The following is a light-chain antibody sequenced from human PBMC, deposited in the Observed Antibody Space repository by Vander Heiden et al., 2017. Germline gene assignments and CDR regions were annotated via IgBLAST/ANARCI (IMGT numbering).Light chain of an antibody. CDR3: QQNYTPGT. CDR1: ESISSY. CDR2: ITS. V-gene: IGKV1-39*01. J-gene: IGKJ1*01. Sequence: DIQKTESRSSLSASVGDRASITSRGSESISSYLHGQQQKPRKAATQLIHITSPLESGVPSRFSGSGSGTAFTLTITNLQPEDFTNYYCQQNYTPGTFGQGTKVEIK.